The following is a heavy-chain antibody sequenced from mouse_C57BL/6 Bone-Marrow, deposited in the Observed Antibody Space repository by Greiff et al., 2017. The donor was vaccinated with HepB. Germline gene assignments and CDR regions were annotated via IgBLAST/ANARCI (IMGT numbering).Heavy chain of an antibody. CDR3: ARGSYRGYYAMDY. CDR1: GFTFSDYY. V-gene: IGHV5-12*01. CDR2: ISNGGGST. Sequence: EVHLVESGGGLVQPGGSLKLSCAASGFTFSDYYMYWVRLTPEKRLEWVAYISNGGGSTYYPDTVKGRFTISRENAKNTLYLQMSRLKSEDTAMYYCARGSYRGYYAMDYWGQGTSVTVSS. J-gene: IGHJ4*01. D-gene: IGHD2-12*01.